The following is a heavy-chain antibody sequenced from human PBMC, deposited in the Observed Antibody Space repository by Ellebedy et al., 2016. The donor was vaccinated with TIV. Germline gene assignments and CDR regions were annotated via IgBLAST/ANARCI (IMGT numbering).Heavy chain of an antibody. CDR3: ARAGSYRFDY. D-gene: IGHD1-26*01. CDR2: INTDGRTI. Sequence: GESLKISCAASGFTFSSYWMHSVRQAPGKGLVWVSRINTDGRTIDYADSVKGRFTISRDNAKNTLYLQMNSLRLEDTGVYFCARAGSYRFDYWGQGSLVTVSS. V-gene: IGHV3-74*01. J-gene: IGHJ4*02. CDR1: GFTFSSYW.